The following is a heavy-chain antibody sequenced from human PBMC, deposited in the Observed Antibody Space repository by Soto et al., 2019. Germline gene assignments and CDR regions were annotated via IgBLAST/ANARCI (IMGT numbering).Heavy chain of an antibody. CDR3: AHRPIVGAAI. CDR1: GGSISNSNC. Sequence: QVQLQESGPGLVKPSGTLSLTCAVFGGSISNSNCWTWVRQPPGKGLDWIGEIFHSGRTNYNSSLMCRVTISVDKANNQFALQLSSVTAADTAVYYCAHRPIVGAAIWGQGTLVTVSS. D-gene: IGHD1-26*01. J-gene: IGHJ4*02. CDR2: IFHSGRT. V-gene: IGHV4-4*02.